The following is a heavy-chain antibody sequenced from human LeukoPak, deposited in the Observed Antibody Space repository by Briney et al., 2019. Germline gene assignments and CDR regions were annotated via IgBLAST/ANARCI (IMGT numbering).Heavy chain of an antibody. Sequence: PSETLSLTCAVYGGSFSGYYWSWIRQPPGKGLEWIGEINHSGSTNYNPSLKSRVTISVDTSKNQFSLKLSSVTAADTAVYYCARGGRVVKDAFDIWGQGTMVTVSS. J-gene: IGHJ3*02. CDR3: ARGGRVVKDAFDI. CDR2: INHSGST. V-gene: IGHV4-34*01. D-gene: IGHD3-3*01. CDR1: GGSFSGYY.